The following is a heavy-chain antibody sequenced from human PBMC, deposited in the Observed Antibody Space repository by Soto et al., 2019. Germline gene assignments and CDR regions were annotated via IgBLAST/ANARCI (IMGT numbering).Heavy chain of an antibody. CDR3: EKVGSSGYRYFDY. CDR2: ISGSGGST. J-gene: IGHJ4*02. D-gene: IGHD3-22*01. Sequence: PGGSLRLSCAASGFTFSSYAMSWVRQAPGKGLEWVSAISGSGGSTYYADSVKGRFTISRDNSKNTLYLQMNSLRAEDTAVYYCEKVGSSGYRYFDYWGQGTLVTVSS. V-gene: IGHV3-23*01. CDR1: GFTFSSYA.